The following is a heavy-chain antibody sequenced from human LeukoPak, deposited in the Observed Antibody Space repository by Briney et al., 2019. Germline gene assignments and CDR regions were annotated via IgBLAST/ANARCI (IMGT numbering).Heavy chain of an antibody. J-gene: IGHJ4*02. V-gene: IGHV4-39*01. Sequence: SETLSLTCTVSGGSISSSTDNWGWIRQPPGKGLEWIGSIYYSGSTYYNPSLKSRVTISVDTSKNQFSLRLSSVTAADTALYYCARSLHISAPFDVWGQGTLVTVSS. D-gene: IGHD2-21*01. CDR1: GGSISSSTDN. CDR3: ARSLHISAPFDV. CDR2: IYYSGST.